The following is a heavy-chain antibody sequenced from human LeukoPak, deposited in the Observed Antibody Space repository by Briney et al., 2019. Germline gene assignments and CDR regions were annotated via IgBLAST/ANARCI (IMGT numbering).Heavy chain of an antibody. CDR3: AKDGFDYYDSSGYYYFDY. CDR1: GFMFSNHA. CDR2: ISTRGGGI. Sequence: GGSLRLSCAGSGFMFSNHAMSWVRQAPGKGLEWVSGISTRGGGIYYADSVKGRFTISRDNSKNTLYLQMKSLRAEDTAVYYCAKDGFDYYDSSGYYYFDYWSQGTLVTVSS. J-gene: IGHJ4*02. D-gene: IGHD3-22*01. V-gene: IGHV3-23*01.